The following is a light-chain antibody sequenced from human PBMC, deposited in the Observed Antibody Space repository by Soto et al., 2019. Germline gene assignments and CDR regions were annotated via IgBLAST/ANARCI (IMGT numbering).Light chain of an antibody. V-gene: IGKV3-20*01. CDR1: QGVTSSY. J-gene: IGKJ1*01. Sequence: EIVLTQSPGTLSLSPGDRATFSCRASQGVTSSYLAWYQQKPGLAPRLLIYGASSRATGIPDRFSGSGSGTDFTLTISRLEPEDFALYYCQQYGSSPLTFGQGTKVEIK. CDR2: GAS. CDR3: QQYGSSPLT.